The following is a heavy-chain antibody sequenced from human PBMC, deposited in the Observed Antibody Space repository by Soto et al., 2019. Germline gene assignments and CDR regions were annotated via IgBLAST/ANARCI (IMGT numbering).Heavy chain of an antibody. Sequence: QVQLVQSGAEVKKPGSSVKVSCKASGGTFSSDSFSWVRQAPGQGLEWMGGIIPMFDTPIYAQKFQDRVRLTADEPTSTAYMRMSSLRSGNAAVYYCALSGGLDRYFSYWGQGSLVTVSS. J-gene: IGHJ4*02. D-gene: IGHD1-1*01. CDR3: ALSGGLDRYFSY. V-gene: IGHV1-69*12. CDR1: GGTFSSDS. CDR2: IIPMFDTP.